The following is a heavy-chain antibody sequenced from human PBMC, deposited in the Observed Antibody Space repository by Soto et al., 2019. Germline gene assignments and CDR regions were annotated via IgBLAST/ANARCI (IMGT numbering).Heavy chain of an antibody. CDR3: ARDNGRYCSSTSCYELDT. CDR2: IIPSGGTT. D-gene: IGHD2-2*01. V-gene: IGHV1-46*01. Sequence: ASVKVSCKASGYIFTSYYMHWVRQAPGQGPEWMGMIIPSGGTTTYAQNFQGRVTMTSDSSTRTVYMELSSLRSEDTAVYYCARDNGRYCSSTSCYELDTWGQGALVTVSS. CDR1: GYIFTSYY. J-gene: IGHJ5*02.